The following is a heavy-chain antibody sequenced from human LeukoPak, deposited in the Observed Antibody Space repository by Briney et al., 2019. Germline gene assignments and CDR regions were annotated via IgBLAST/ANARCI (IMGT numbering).Heavy chain of an antibody. J-gene: IGHJ5*02. CDR2: VYTSGST. D-gene: IGHD6-19*01. Sequence: SQTLSLTCTVSGGSISSGSYYWSWIRQPAGKGLEWIGRVYTSGSTNYNPSLKSRVTMSVDTSKNQFPLKLSSVTAADTAVYYCARSIAVAANWFDPWGQGTLVTVSS. CDR3: ARSIAVAANWFDP. V-gene: IGHV4-61*02. CDR1: GGSISSGSYY.